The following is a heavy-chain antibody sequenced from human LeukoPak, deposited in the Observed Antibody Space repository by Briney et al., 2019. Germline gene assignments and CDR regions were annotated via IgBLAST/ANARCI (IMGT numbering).Heavy chain of an antibody. CDR2: INPTGSTS. CDR3: ARGFRGSYGTDY. D-gene: IGHD1-26*01. CDR1: GSTFSSDW. V-gene: IGHV3-74*01. Sequence: GGSLRLSCVASGSTFSSDWMHWVRQAPGKGLVWVSRINPTGSTSNYEDSVKGRFTISRDNAKNTLYLQMNSLRAEDTAVYFCARGFRGSYGTDYWGQGTLVTVSS. J-gene: IGHJ4*02.